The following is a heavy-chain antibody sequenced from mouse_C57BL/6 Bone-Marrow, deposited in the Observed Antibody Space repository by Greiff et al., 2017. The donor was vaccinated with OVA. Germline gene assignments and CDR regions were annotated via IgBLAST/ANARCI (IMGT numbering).Heavy chain of an antibody. D-gene: IGHD2-3*01. CDR2: ISSGSSTI. Sequence: DVKLVESGGGLVKPGGSLKLSCAASGFTFSDYGMHWVRQAPEKGLEWVAYISSGSSTIYYADTVKGRFTISRDNAKNTLFLQMTSLRSEDTAMYYCDVDGYYPFAYWGQGTLVTVSA. CDR3: DVDGYYPFAY. V-gene: IGHV5-17*01. J-gene: IGHJ3*01. CDR1: GFTFSDYG.